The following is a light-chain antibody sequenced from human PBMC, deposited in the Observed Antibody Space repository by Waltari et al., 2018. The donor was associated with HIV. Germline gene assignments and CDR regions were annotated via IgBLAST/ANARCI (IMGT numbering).Light chain of an antibody. J-gene: IGLJ2*01. CDR2: SHN. V-gene: IGLV1-44*01. CDR3: AAWDDSLNGVV. Sequence: QSVLTQPPSASGTPGQRVTNPHSGNSPNLGRNPAKCYQQPPGTAPKLLGFSHNQRPSGVPDRFSGSKSGTSASLAISGLQSEDEADYYCAAWDDSLNGVVFGGGTKLTVL. CDR1: SPNLGRNP.